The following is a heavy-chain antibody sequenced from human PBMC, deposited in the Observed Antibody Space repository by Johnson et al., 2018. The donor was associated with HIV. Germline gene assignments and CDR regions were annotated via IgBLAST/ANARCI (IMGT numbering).Heavy chain of an antibody. CDR2: IKEDGSEE. J-gene: IGHJ3*02. D-gene: IGHD6-19*01. CDR1: GFSFSNYW. V-gene: IGHV3-7*03. CDR3: ASDGMYSSPWDAFDI. Sequence: VQLVESGGGSVQPGGFLRLSCAASGFSFSNYWMSWVRQAPGNGLEWVANIKEDGSEEYYVDSMEGRVTISRDNDKNSLDQQMDNLRVEHTAMYYCASDGMYSSPWDAFDIWGQGTMVTVSS.